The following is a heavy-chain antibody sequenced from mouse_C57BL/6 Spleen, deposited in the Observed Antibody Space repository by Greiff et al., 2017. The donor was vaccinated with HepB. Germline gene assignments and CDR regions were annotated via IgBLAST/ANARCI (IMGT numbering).Heavy chain of an antibody. D-gene: IGHD2-3*01. CDR3: AKNGGWLLRDWYFDV. CDR1: GFSLTSYG. CDR2: IWSGGST. V-gene: IGHV2-4*01. Sequence: VKLVESGPGLVQPSQSLSITCTVSGFSLTSYGVHWVRQPPGKGLEWLGVIWSGGSTDYNAAFISRLSISKDNSKSQVFFKMNSLQADDTAIYYCAKNGGWLLRDWYFDVWGTGTTVTVSS. J-gene: IGHJ1*03.